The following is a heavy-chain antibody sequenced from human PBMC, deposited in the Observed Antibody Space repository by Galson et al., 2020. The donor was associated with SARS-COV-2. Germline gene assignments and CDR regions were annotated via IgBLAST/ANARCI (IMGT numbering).Heavy chain of an antibody. CDR1: GYNFNNYW. Sequence: KIGESLKISCQGSGYNFNNYWVGWVRQMPGRGLEWMGVIYPDDSKTRYNPSFEDQVTISADKSFNTAFLQWSSLKASDTAIYYCARHTSGSGDYWGQGSLVTVSS. V-gene: IGHV5-51*01. CDR3: ARHTSGSGDY. D-gene: IGHD3-10*01. CDR2: IYPDDSKT. J-gene: IGHJ4*02.